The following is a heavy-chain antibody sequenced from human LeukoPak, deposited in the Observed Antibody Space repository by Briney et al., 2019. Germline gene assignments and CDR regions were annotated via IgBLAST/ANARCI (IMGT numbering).Heavy chain of an antibody. V-gene: IGHV1-2*02. CDR3: ARDYREYYDFWSGYYAPYYYYGMDV. J-gene: IGHJ6*02. Sequence: ASVKVSCKASGYTFTGYYMHWVRQAPGQGFEWMGWINPNSGGTNYAQKFQGRVTMTRDTSISTAYMELSRLRSDDTAVYYCARDYREYYDFWSGYYAPYYYYGMDVWGQGTTVTVSS. CDR2: INPNSGGT. CDR1: GYTFTGYY. D-gene: IGHD3-3*01.